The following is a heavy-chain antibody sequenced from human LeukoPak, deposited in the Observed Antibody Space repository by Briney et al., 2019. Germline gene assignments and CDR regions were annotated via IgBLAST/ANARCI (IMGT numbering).Heavy chain of an antibody. CDR2: INWNGGST. V-gene: IGHV3-20*01. D-gene: IGHD3-3*01. Sequence: GGSLRLSCAASGFTFDDYGMSWVRQAPGKGLEWVSGINWNGGSTGYADSVKGRFTISRDNAKNSLYLQMNSLRAEDTALYHCARAGPLYYDFSSGDAFDIWGQGTMVTVSS. CDR3: ARAGPLYYDFSSGDAFDI. CDR1: GFTFDDYG. J-gene: IGHJ3*02.